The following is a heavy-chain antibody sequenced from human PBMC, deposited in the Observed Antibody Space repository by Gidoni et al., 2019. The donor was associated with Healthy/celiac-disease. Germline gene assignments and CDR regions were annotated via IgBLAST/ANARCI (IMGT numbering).Heavy chain of an antibody. CDR3: ARAALVTNWFDP. Sequence: QLQLQESGSGLVKPSRTLSLTCAVSGGSISSGGYSWSCIRQPPGKGLEWIGYIYHSGSTYYNPSLKSRVTISVDRSKNQFSLKLSSVTAADTAVYYCARAALVTNWFDPWGQGTLVTVSS. V-gene: IGHV4-30-2*01. D-gene: IGHD3-9*01. CDR2: IYHSGST. J-gene: IGHJ5*02. CDR1: GGSISSGGYS.